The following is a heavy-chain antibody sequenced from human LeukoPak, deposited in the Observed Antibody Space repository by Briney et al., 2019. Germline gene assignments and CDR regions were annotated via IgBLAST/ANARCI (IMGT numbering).Heavy chain of an antibody. J-gene: IGHJ4*02. CDR2: IIPILGIA. CDR1: GGTFSSYA. Sequence: SVKVSCKASGGTFSSYAISWVRQAPGQGLEWMGRIIPILGIANYAQKFQGRVTITADKPTSTAYTELSSLRSEDTAVYYCARGYGAYFDYWGQGTLVTVSS. D-gene: IGHD4/OR15-4a*01. CDR3: ARGYGAYFDY. V-gene: IGHV1-69*04.